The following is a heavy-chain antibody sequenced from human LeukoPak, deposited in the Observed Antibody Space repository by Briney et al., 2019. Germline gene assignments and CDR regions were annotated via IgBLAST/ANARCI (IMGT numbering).Heavy chain of an antibody. CDR1: GYTFTSYG. D-gene: IGHD6-19*01. Sequence: GASVKVSCKASGYTFTSYGISWVRQAPGQGLEWVGWISAYNGNTNYAQKLQGRVTVTTDTSTSTAYMELRSLRSDDTAVYYCARDGIAVAGTETAFDIWGQGTMVTVSS. J-gene: IGHJ3*02. CDR2: ISAYNGNT. V-gene: IGHV1-18*01. CDR3: ARDGIAVAGTETAFDI.